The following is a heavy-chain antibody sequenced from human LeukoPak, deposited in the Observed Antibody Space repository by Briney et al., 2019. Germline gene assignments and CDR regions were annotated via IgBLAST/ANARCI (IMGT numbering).Heavy chain of an antibody. Sequence: VASVKVSCKASGYTLTGYYMHWVRQAPGQGLEWMGWINPSSGGTNYAQKFQGRVTMTRDTSISTAYMELSRLRSDDTAVYYCARDPGYCSGGSCYHAWGQGTMVTVSS. D-gene: IGHD2-15*01. CDR1: GYTLTGYY. CDR3: ARDPGYCSGGSCYHA. CDR2: INPSSGGT. J-gene: IGHJ3*01. V-gene: IGHV1-2*02.